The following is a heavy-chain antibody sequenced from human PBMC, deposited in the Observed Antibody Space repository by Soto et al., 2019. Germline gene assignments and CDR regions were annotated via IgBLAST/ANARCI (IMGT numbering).Heavy chain of an antibody. Sequence: GGSLRLSCAASGFTFDDYAMHWVRQAPGNGLEWVSGITWNSGTIRYADSVKGRFTISRDNAKNSLYLQMNSVRAEGTALYYCAKGSTGWYSPLDYWGQGTLVTVSS. CDR1: GFTFDDYA. D-gene: IGHD6-19*01. J-gene: IGHJ4*02. CDR2: ITWNSGTI. CDR3: AKGSTGWYSPLDY. V-gene: IGHV3-9*01.